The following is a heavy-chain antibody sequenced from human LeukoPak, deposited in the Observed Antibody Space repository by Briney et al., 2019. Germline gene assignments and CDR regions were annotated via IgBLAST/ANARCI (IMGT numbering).Heavy chain of an antibody. CDR3: ARLRYSSSSKYYFDY. CDR1: GYSFTSYW. J-gene: IGHJ4*02. Sequence: HGESLKISCKGSGYSFTSYWIAWVRQMPGKGLEWMGIIYPGDSDTRYSPSFQGQVTISADKSVTTAFPQCSSLKASDTAMYYCARLRYSSSSKYYFDYWGQGTLVTVSS. CDR2: IYPGDSDT. V-gene: IGHV5-51*01. D-gene: IGHD6-6*01.